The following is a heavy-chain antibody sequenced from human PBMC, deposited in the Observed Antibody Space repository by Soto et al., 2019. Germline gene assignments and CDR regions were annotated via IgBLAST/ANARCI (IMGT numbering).Heavy chain of an antibody. CDR1: GASLYNIT. CDR2: VNPVLGTA. Sequence: QVQLVQSGAEVKKPGSSARVSCKIFGASLYNITVSWVRQAPGLGLQWMGRVNPVLGTANYAQEFQGRVRLSADRSTNTAYMDMTSLTPDDTAMYYCVRLPLDSWGQGTLVAVSS. V-gene: IGHV1-69*08. J-gene: IGHJ4*02. CDR3: VRLPLDS.